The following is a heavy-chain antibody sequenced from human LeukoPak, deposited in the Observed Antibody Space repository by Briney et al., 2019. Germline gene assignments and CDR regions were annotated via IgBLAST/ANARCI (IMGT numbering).Heavy chain of an antibody. D-gene: IGHD4-11*01. CDR3: ARGYSNYASSYWYFDL. Sequence: GASVKVSCKASGYTFTSYGINWVRQAPGQGLEWMGWISTYNGNTNYAQKLQGRVTITRNTSISTAYMELSSLRSEDTAVYYCARGYSNYASSYWYFDLWGRGTLVTVSS. CDR1: GYTFTSYG. V-gene: IGHV1-18*01. J-gene: IGHJ2*01. CDR2: ISTYNGNT.